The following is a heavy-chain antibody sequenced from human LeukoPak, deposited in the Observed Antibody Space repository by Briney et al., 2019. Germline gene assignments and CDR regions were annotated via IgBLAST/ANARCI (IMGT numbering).Heavy chain of an antibody. CDR1: GFTFSSYA. V-gene: IGHV3-23*01. D-gene: IGHD1-14*01. CDR3: AKSGLTRFDY. CDR2: FSGSGGST. J-gene: IGHJ4*02. Sequence: GGSLRLSCAASGFTFSSYAMSWVRQAPGEGLEWVSTFSGSGGSTHYADSVKGRFTISRDNSKNTLYLQMNSLRAEDTAAYYCAKSGLTRFDYWGQGTLVTVSS.